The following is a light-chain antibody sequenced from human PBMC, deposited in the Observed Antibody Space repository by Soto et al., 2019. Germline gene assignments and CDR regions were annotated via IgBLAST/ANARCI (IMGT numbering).Light chain of an antibody. J-gene: IGKJ4*01. CDR2: GAS. CDR3: QQYNKWPPGLT. CDR1: QSVSSN. V-gene: IGKV3-15*01. Sequence: EIVMTQSPVTLSVSPGESVTLSCRASQSVSSNLAWYQQKPGQAPRLLIYGASTRAAGIPARFSGSGSGTELTLTISGLQSEDFAVYYCQQYNKWPPGLTFGGGTKVEIK.